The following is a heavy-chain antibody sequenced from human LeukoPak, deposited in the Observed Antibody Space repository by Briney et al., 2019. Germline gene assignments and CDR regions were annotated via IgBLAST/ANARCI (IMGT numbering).Heavy chain of an antibody. V-gene: IGHV1-8*01. J-gene: IGHJ4*02. D-gene: IGHD3-9*01. CDR2: MNPNSGNT. CDR3: ARETTIPPYYFDY. Sequence: ASVKVSCKASGCTFTTYDIIWVRQATGQGLEWMGWMNPNSGNTGYAQKFQGRVTMTRDNSISTAYMELSSLRSEDTAVYFCARETTIPPYYFDYWGLGTPVIVSS. CDR1: GCTFTTYD.